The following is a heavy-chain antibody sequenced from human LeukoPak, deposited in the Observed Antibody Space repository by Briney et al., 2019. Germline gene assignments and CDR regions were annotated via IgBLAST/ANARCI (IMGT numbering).Heavy chain of an antibody. CDR3: ASSSVVTKRFYFDY. J-gene: IGHJ4*02. V-gene: IGHV3-53*04. CDR2: IYSGGST. CDR1: GFTVSSNY. D-gene: IGHD2-15*01. Sequence: GGSLRLSCAASGFTVSSNYMSWVRQAPGKGLEWVSVIYSGGSTYYADSVKGRFTISRHNSKNTLYPQMNSLRAEDTAVYYCASSSVVTKRFYFDYWGQGTLVTVSS.